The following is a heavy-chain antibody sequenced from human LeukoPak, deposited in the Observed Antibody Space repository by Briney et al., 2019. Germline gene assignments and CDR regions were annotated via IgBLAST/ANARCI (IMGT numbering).Heavy chain of an antibody. CDR1: GFTFSSYS. CDR3: ARELMSYAFDI. Sequence: GGSLRLSCAASGFTFSSYSMNWVRQAPGKGLEWVSYISSSGSTIYYADSVKGRFTISRDNAKNSLYLQMNSLRAEDTAVYYCARELMSYAFDIWGQGTMVTVSS. CDR2: ISSSGSTI. J-gene: IGHJ3*02. V-gene: IGHV3-48*04. D-gene: IGHD3-10*02.